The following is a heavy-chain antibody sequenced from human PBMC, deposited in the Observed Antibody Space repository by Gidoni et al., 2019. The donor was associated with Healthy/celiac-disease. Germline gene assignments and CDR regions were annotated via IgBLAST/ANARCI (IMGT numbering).Heavy chain of an antibody. CDR1: GGSISSSSSY. CDR2: IYYSGST. J-gene: IGHJ3*02. Sequence: QLQLQESGPGLVKPSETLSLTCPFSGGSISSSSSYWGWIRQPPGKGLEWIGSIYYSGSTYYNPSLKSRVTISVDTSKNQFSLKLSSVTAADTAVYYCASRGRNPYCSGGSCYSDAFDIWGQGTMVTVSS. V-gene: IGHV4-39*01. CDR3: ASRGRNPYCSGGSCYSDAFDI. D-gene: IGHD2-15*01.